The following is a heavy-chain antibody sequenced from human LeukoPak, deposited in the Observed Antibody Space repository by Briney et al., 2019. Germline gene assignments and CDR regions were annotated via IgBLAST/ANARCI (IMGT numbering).Heavy chain of an antibody. J-gene: IGHJ3*02. D-gene: IGHD1-26*01. V-gene: IGHV4-38-2*02. CDR2: IYHSGST. Sequence: SETLSLTCTVSGYSINSGYYWGWIRQPPGKGLEWIGSIYHSGSTYYNPSLKSRVTISVDTSKNQFSLKLSSVTAADTAVYYCATMSSGSYSVVRAFDIWGQGTIVTVSS. CDR1: GYSINSGYY. CDR3: ATMSSGSYSVVRAFDI.